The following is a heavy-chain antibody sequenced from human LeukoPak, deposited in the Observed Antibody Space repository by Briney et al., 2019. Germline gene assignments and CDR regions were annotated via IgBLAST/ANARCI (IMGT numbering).Heavy chain of an antibody. CDR3: ASASSYCSSTSCYMALRY. CDR2: IYYSGST. D-gene: IGHD2-2*02. V-gene: IGHV4-59*01. J-gene: IGHJ4*02. CDR1: GGSISSYY. Sequence: SETLSLTCTVSGGSISSYYWSWIRQPPGKGPEWIGYIYYSGSTNYNPSLKSRVTISVDTSKNQFSLKLSSVTAADTAVYYCASASSYCSSTSCYMALRYWGQGTLVTVSS.